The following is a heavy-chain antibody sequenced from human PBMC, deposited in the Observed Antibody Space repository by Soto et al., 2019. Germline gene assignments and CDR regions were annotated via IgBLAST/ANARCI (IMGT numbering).Heavy chain of an antibody. Sequence: EVQLLESGGGLVQPGGSLRLSCAGSGFTFSIYAMSFVRQTPGKRLQWVSGISGSGGHTYYAESVKGRFTISRDSSGNTVYLQTTTLRVNDTAVYYCAIDAYVSGWFLAAFETWGQGTMVTVSS. CDR2: ISGSGGHT. J-gene: IGHJ3*02. CDR1: GFTFSIYA. V-gene: IGHV3-23*01. CDR3: AIDAYVSGWFLAAFET. D-gene: IGHD6-19*01.